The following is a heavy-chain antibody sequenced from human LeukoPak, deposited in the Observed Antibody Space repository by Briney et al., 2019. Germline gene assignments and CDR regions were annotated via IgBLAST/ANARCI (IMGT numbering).Heavy chain of an antibody. Sequence: PGGSLRLSCTASGFTFSSYAMNWVRQAPGKGLEWVSGIGAGGTFTYYADSVKGRFTISRENSKNTVYLQMNSLRGEDTAMYYCARVGTGTSGYFDYWGQGALVTVSS. J-gene: IGHJ4*02. CDR1: GFTFSSYA. D-gene: IGHD2-8*01. CDR2: IGAGGTFT. CDR3: ARVGTGTSGYFDY. V-gene: IGHV3-23*01.